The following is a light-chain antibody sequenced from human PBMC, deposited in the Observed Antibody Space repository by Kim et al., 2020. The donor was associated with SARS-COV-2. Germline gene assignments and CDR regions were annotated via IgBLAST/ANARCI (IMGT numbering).Light chain of an antibody. CDR1: SSNIGDNA. CDR3: AAWDDSLNAVV. J-gene: IGLJ2*01. Sequence: QRVTISCSGSSSNIGDNAVSWYQQLPGKAPKLLIYYDDLLPSGVSDRFSGSKSGTSASLAISGLQSEDEADYYCAAWDDSLNAVVFGGGTQLTVL. CDR2: YDD. V-gene: IGLV1-36*01.